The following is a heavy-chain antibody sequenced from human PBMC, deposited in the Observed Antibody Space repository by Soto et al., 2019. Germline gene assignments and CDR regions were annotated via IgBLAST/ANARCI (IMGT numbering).Heavy chain of an antibody. Sequence: SVKVSCKASGGTFSSYAISWVRQAPGQGLEWMGGIIPIFGTANYAQKFQGRVTITADESTSTAYMELSSLRSEDTALYYCAKSTSPSGSYYGFDYWGQGALVTVSS. D-gene: IGHD1-26*01. CDR1: GGTFSSYA. CDR3: AKSTSPSGSYYGFDY. V-gene: IGHV1-69*13. J-gene: IGHJ4*02. CDR2: IIPIFGTA.